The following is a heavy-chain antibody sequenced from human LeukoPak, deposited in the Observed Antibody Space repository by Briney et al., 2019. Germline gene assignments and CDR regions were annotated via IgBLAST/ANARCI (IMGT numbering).Heavy chain of an antibody. D-gene: IGHD6-13*01. CDR1: GYTFTSYG. CDR3: ARGRGDSSWYVGYYYYGMDV. Sequence: ASVKVSCKASGYTFTSYGISWVRQAPGRGLEWMGWISAYNGNTNYAQKLQGRVTMTTDTSTSTAYMELRSLRSDDTAVYYCARGRGDSSWYVGYYYYGMDVWGQGTTVTVSS. CDR2: ISAYNGNT. V-gene: IGHV1-18*01. J-gene: IGHJ6*02.